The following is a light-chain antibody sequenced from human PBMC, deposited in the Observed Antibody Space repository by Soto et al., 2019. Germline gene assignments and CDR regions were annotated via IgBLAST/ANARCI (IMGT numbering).Light chain of an antibody. CDR3: LQTYTAPAT. CDR1: QSISSC. CDR2: AAS. Sequence: DIQMTQSPSSLSASVGDRVTITCRASQSISSCLSWYQQKPGKAPKLLIYAASSLQSGVPSRFSGSGSGTDFTLTISSLQREDLATYDCLQTYTAPATFGQGTRVEIK. V-gene: IGKV1-39*01. J-gene: IGKJ1*01.